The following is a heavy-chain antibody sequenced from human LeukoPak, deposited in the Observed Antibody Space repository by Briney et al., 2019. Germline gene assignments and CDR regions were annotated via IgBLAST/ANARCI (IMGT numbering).Heavy chain of an antibody. Sequence: SETLSLTCTVSGGSISSYYWSWIRQPPGKGLEWIAYISDIGSINYNPSLKSRVTISLDTSKNQFSLKLSSVTAADTAVYYCARGLTTVTTTSFFDYWGQGTLVTVSS. D-gene: IGHD4-17*01. CDR1: GGSISSYY. CDR2: ISDIGSI. J-gene: IGHJ4*02. V-gene: IGHV4-59*08. CDR3: ARGLTTVTTTSFFDY.